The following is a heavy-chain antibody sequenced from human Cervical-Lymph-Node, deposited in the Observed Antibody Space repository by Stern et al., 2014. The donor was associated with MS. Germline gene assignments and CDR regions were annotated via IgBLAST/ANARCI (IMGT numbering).Heavy chain of an antibody. CDR3: ARQTFYTTSSVSRYFDV. CDR1: NDSISSSDYY. V-gene: IGHV4-39*01. J-gene: IGHJ2*01. Sequence: QVQLQESGPGLVKPSATLSLTCTVSNDSISSSDYYWAWIRQSPEKGLEWIGSVYHTASTYGNPSLTSRVTISIDTTKNQFPLRLSSVTAADTAMYYCARQTFYTTSSVSRYFDVWGRGSLVTVSS. D-gene: IGHD6-6*01. CDR2: VYHTAST.